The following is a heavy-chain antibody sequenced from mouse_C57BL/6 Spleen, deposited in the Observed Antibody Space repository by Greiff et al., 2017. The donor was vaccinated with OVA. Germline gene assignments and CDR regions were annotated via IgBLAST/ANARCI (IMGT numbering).Heavy chain of an antibody. CDR1: GFTFSSYA. Sequence: EVQVVESGGGLVKPGGSLKLSCAASGFTFSSYAMSWVRQTPEKRLEWVATISDGGSYTYYPDNVKGRFTISRDNAKNNLYLQMRQLKAEETAMYYCARDGIGDYEGGYAMDYWGQGTSVTVSS. J-gene: IGHJ4*01. CDR2: ISDGGSYT. D-gene: IGHD2-4*01. CDR3: ARDGIGDYEGGYAMDY. V-gene: IGHV5-4*01.